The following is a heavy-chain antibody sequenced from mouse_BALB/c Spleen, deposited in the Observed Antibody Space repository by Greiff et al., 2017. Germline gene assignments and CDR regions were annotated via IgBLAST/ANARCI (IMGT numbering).Heavy chain of an antibody. J-gene: IGHJ2*01. CDR3: ARDEAGGAHFDY. Sequence: EVKLMESGGGLVQPGGSLRLSCATSGFTFTDYYMSWVRQPPGKALEWVGFISNKANGYTTEYSASVKGRFTISRDNSQSILYLQMNTLRAEDSATYYCARDEAGGAHFDYWGQGTTLTVSS. CDR2: ISNKANGYTT. CDR1: GFTFTDYY. V-gene: IGHV7-3*02.